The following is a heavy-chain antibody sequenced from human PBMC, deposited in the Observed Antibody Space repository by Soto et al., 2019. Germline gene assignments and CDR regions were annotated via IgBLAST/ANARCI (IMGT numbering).Heavy chain of an antibody. CDR2: MNPNSGRT. J-gene: IGHJ5*02. CDR1: GHAFTSYD. CDR3: ARVHTTDNWPSP. V-gene: IGHV1-8*01. Sequence: ASVKVSCKAFGHAFTSYDINWVRQATGQGLEWMGWMNPNSGRTGYAQKFQSRITMTRNTSMTTAYMELSSLRSEYTAVYYCARVHTTDNWPSPWGQGTLVTVSS.